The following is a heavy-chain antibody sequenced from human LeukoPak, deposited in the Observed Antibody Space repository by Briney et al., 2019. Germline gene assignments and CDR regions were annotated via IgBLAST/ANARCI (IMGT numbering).Heavy chain of an antibody. V-gene: IGHV3-74*01. CDR2: FKWDGIV. J-gene: IGHJ3*02. CDR3: AGEDVPLFKDAFDI. D-gene: IGHD2-2*01. CDR1: GFSFSTFS. Sequence: GGSQRLSCAASGFSFSTFSMHWVRQVPGKGLVWVSRFKWDGIVSYADSVKGRFTISRDNAKNTVLLQMNSLRAEDTALYYCAGEDVPLFKDAFDIWGQGTMVTVSS.